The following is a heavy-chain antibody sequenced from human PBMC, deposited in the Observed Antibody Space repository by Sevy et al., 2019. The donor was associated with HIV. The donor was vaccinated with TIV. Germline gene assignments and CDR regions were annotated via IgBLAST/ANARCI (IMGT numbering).Heavy chain of an antibody. CDR3: AAGTVVTPYWFDP. Sequence: GRSLRLSCAASGFTFSSYSMNWVRQAPGKGLEWVSSISSSSSYIYYADSVKGRFTISRDNAKNSLYLQMNSLRAEDTAVYYCAAGTVVTPYWFDPWGQGTLVTVSS. J-gene: IGHJ5*02. D-gene: IGHD2-21*02. V-gene: IGHV3-21*01. CDR2: ISSSSSYI. CDR1: GFTFSSYS.